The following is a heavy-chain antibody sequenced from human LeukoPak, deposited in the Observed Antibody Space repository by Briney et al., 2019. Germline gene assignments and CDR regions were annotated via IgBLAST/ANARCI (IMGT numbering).Heavy chain of an antibody. J-gene: IGHJ4*02. CDR2: IKSRTDGGTT. V-gene: IGHV3-15*01. CDR1: GFTFSNAW. CDR3: TTGQHYYDSSGYYYANN. Sequence: GGSLRLSCAASGFTFSNAWMSWVRQAPGKGLEWVGRIKSRTDGGTTDYAAPVKGRFTISRDDSKNTLYLQMNSLKTEDTAVYYCTTGQHYYDSSGYYYANNWGQGTLVTVSS. D-gene: IGHD3-22*01.